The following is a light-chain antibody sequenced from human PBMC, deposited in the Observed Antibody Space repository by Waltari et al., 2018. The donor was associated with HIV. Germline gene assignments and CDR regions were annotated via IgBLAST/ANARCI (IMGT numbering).Light chain of an antibody. CDR2: TNN. Sequence: QSVLTQPPSASGTPGQRVTISCSGSSSNLGINSVPWYQQLPGAAPTLLVYTNNPRPSGVPARRSAASSSTSASPATSGLHSEDDAAYYCAAAEDNRTGFVFGAGTKVTVL. CDR3: AAAEDNRTGFV. V-gene: IGLV1-44*01. CDR1: SSNLGINS. J-gene: IGLJ1*01.